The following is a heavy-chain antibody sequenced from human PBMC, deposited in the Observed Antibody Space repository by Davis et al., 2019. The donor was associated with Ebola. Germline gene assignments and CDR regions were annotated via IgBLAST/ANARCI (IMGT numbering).Heavy chain of an antibody. V-gene: IGHV5-51*01. CDR1: GYSFSNYW. CDR3: ARGTNGYNPGGYFDS. J-gene: IGHJ4*02. CDR2: IFPGYSDT. D-gene: IGHD5-24*01. Sequence: GESLKISCKGSGYSFSNYWLVWVRQMPGKGLECMGLIFPGYSDTRYSPSFQGQVTISADKSISTAYLQWSSLKASDTAIYYCARGTNGYNPGGYFDSWGQGTLVTVSS.